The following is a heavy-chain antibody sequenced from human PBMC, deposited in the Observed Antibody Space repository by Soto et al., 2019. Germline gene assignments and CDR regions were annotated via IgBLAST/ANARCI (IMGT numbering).Heavy chain of an antibody. V-gene: IGHV4-4*07. CDR1: GGSMTGYF. J-gene: IGHJ4*02. CDR3: ARTHWVSGTEY. CDR2: VYNSGNT. D-gene: IGHD6-19*01. Sequence: QVQLQESGPGLVKPSETLSLTCTVSGGSMTGYFCTWIRQSAGKGLEWIGHVYNSGNTDYNPSLASRITMAVDTSKREFSLKVKFVTAAETAVYYCARTHWVSGTEYWGQGNLITVSS.